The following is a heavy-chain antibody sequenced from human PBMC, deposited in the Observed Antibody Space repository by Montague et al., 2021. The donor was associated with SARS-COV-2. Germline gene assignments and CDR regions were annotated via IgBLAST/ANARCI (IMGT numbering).Heavy chain of an antibody. CDR2: IYHSGST. Sequence: SETLSLTCSVSGHSIWSSDWWTWVRQPPGKGLGWIGEIYHSGSTTYNPSLKSRVTISVDKSKNQFSLTLTSLTAADTAVYYCARVSISYDPDDASYGMDVWGQGTTVTVSS. CDR3: ARVSISYDPDDASYGMDV. J-gene: IGHJ6*02. D-gene: IGHD1-1*01. CDR1: GHSIWSSDW. V-gene: IGHV4-4*02.